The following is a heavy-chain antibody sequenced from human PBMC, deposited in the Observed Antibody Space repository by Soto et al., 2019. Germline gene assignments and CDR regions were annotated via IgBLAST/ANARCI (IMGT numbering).Heavy chain of an antibody. CDR1: VFTLSSYH. V-gene: IGHV3-48*03. J-gene: IGHJ6*01. CDR3: ARDGTTGTTNYNYAMEG. CDR2: ININSGTI. Sequence: VGSLRLSCAASVFTLSSYHMDCVRQSPGKWLEWVSYININSGTIHYADSVKGRFTISRDNAKNSLYLQMDSLRAEDTAVYFCARDGTTGTTNYNYAMEGWGEGTTVNVSS. D-gene: IGHD4-17*01.